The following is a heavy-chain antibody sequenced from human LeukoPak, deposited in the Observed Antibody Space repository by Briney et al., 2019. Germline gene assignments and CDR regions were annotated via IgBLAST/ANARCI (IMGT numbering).Heavy chain of an antibody. Sequence: SETLSLTCTVSGGSISSHYWSWIRQPPGKGLEWIGYIYYSGSTNYNPSLKSRVTISVDTSKNQFYLKPSSVTAADTAVYYCARYSGLDAFDIWGQGTMVTVSS. J-gene: IGHJ3*02. CDR1: GGSISSHY. CDR2: IYYSGST. V-gene: IGHV4-59*11. CDR3: ARYSGLDAFDI. D-gene: IGHD3-10*01.